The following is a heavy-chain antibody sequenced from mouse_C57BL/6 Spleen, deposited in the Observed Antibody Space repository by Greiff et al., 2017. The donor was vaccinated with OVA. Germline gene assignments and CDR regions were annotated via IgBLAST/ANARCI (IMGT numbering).Heavy chain of an antibody. CDR3: TRDGSSQYYYAMDY. V-gene: IGHV1-15*01. Sequence: VQLQQSGAELVRPGASVTLSCKASGYTFTDYEMHWVKQTPVHGLEWIGAIDPETGGTAYNQKFKGKAILTADKSSSTAYMELRSLTSEDSAVYYCTRDGSSQYYYAMDYWGQGTSVTVSS. D-gene: IGHD1-1*01. CDR2: IDPETGGT. CDR1: GYTFTDYE. J-gene: IGHJ4*01.